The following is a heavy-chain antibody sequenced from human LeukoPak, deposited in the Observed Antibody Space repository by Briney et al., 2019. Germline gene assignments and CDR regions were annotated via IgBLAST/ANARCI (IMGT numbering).Heavy chain of an antibody. J-gene: IGHJ4*02. CDR1: GFTFSSYA. CDR3: ASDKGGEDTAIFDY. Sequence: PGGSLRLSCAASGFTFSSYAMLWVRQAPGKGLEWVAVISYDGSNKYYADSVKGRFTISRDNSKNTLYLQMNSLRAEDTAVYYCASDKGGEDTAIFDYWGQGTLVTVSS. V-gene: IGHV3-30-3*01. CDR2: ISYDGSNK. D-gene: IGHD5-18*01.